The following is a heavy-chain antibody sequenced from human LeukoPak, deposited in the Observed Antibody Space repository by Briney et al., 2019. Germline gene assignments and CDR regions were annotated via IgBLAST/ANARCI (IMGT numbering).Heavy chain of an antibody. CDR3: ARAGGIAAYWFDP. D-gene: IGHD6-13*01. CDR2: INPNSGGT. J-gene: IGHJ5*02. V-gene: IGHV1-2*02. CDR1: GYTFTGYY. Sequence: GASVKVSCKASGYTFTGYYMHWVRQAPGQGLEWMGWINPNSGGTNYAQKFQGRVTITADKSTSTAYMELSSLRSEDTAVYYCARAGGIAAYWFDPWGQGTLVTVSS.